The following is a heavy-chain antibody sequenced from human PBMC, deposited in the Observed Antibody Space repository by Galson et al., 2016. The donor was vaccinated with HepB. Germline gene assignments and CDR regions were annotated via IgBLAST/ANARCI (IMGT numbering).Heavy chain of an antibody. CDR2: IFNSGST. J-gene: IGHJ4*02. CDR3: ARGFRGSTYGHDMFDY. Sequence: SETLSLTCTVSGGSVSRYGSCRNWIRQPPGKELESIGYIFNSGSTNYNPSLNSRVTISLDTSKNQFSLKLTSMTAADSGVYYCARGFRGSTYGHDMFDYCGQGILVTVSS. CDR1: GGSVSRYGSC. D-gene: IGHD3-10*01. V-gene: IGHV4-61*08.